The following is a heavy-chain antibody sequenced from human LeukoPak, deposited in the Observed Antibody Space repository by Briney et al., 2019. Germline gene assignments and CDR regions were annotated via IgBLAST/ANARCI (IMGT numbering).Heavy chain of an antibody. V-gene: IGHV4-34*01. CDR1: GGSFSGYY. Sequence: SETLSLTCAVYGGSFSGYYWSWIRQPPGKGLEWIGEINHSGSTNYNPSLKSRGTISVDTSKNQFSLKLSSVTAADTAVYYCARRGSYYDILTGYSYYFDYWGQGTLVTVSS. CDR2: INHSGST. D-gene: IGHD3-9*01. CDR3: ARRGSYYDILTGYSYYFDY. J-gene: IGHJ4*02.